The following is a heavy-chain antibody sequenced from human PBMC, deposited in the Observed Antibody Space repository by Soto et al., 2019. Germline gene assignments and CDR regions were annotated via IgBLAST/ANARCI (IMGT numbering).Heavy chain of an antibody. D-gene: IGHD6-13*01. CDR2: IYYSGRT. Sequence: QVQLQESGPGLVKPSQTLSLTCTVSGGSISSGGYYWSWICQHPGKGLEWIGYIYYSGRTYYNPSLKSRVTISVDTSKNQFSLKLSSVTAADTAVYYCARAAAAGTFIFDYWGQGTLVTVSS. J-gene: IGHJ4*02. V-gene: IGHV4-31*03. CDR1: GGSISSGGYY. CDR3: ARAAAAGTFIFDY.